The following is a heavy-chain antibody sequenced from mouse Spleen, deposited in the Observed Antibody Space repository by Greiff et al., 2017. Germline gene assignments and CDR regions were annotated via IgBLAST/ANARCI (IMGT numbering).Heavy chain of an antibody. CDR1: ADSITSGY. CDR3: ARYRYDYGVYYFDY. J-gene: IGHJ2*01. D-gene: IGHD2-4*01. V-gene: IGHV3-8*02. Sequence: EVQLVESGPSLVKPSQTLSLTCSVTADSITSGYWNWIRKFPGNKLEYMGYISYSGSTYYNPSLKSRISITRDTSKNQYYLQLNSVTTEDTATYYCARYRYDYGVYYFDYWGQGTTLTVSS. CDR2: ISYSGST.